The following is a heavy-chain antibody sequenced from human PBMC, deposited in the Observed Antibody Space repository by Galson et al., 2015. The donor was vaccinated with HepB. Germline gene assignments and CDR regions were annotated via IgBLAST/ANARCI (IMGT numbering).Heavy chain of an antibody. CDR3: VKLGHHYVWGSYRYDAFEI. J-gene: IGHJ3*02. CDR1: GFTFHTYA. V-gene: IGHV3-23*01. Sequence: SLRLSCAASGFTFHTYAMSWVRQVPGEGLEWVSVVSDSGYTTYYEDSVKGRFTISRDNSNNTLSLQMDRLRAEDTAKYYCVKLGHHYVWGSYRYDAFEIWGQGTMVTVSS. CDR2: VSDSGYTT. D-gene: IGHD3-16*02.